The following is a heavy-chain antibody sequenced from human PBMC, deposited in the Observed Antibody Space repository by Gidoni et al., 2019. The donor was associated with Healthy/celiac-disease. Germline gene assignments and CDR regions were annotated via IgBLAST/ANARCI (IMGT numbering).Heavy chain of an antibody. CDR3: AKGSEFLGSTYYVLAGYYPPDYYYYGMDV. D-gene: IGHD3-9*01. J-gene: IGHJ6*02. CDR2: IRGSGGST. V-gene: IGHV3-23*01. Sequence: EVQLLESGGGLVQPGGSLRLSCEASGFTFSSYALSWVRQAPGKEMEWVAAIRGSGGSTYYADSVKGGFTISRDNSYKTMYLQMNCLRAEDTAVYYCAKGSEFLGSTYYVLAGYYPPDYYYYGMDVWGQVTTVTVSS. CDR1: GFTFSSYA.